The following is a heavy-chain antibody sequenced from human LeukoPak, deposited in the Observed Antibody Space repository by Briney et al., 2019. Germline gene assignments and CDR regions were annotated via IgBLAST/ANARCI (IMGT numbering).Heavy chain of an antibody. Sequence: PSETLSLTCAVYGGSFSGYYWSCIRQPPGKGLDWIGEINHSGSTNYNPSLKSRVTISVDTSKNQFPVKLSTVTAADTAVYYCARGQLTVYYYMDVWGKETTVTDSS. CDR2: INHSGST. V-gene: IGHV4-34*01. J-gene: IGHJ6*03. D-gene: IGHD4-17*01. CDR1: GGSFSGYY. CDR3: ARGQLTVYYYMDV.